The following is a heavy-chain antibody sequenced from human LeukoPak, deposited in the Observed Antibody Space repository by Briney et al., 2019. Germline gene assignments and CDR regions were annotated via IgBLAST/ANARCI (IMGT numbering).Heavy chain of an antibody. V-gene: IGHV3-11*04. D-gene: IGHD3-3*01. CDR2: ISSSGSTI. CDR3: ARGVLRFFYYMDV. CDR1: GFTFSDYY. J-gene: IGHJ6*03. Sequence: PGGSLRLSCAASGFTFSDYYMSWIRQAPGKGLEWVSYISSSGSTIYYADSVKGRFTISRENAKNSLYLQMNSLRAEDTAVYYCARGVLRFFYYMDVWGKGTTVTVSS.